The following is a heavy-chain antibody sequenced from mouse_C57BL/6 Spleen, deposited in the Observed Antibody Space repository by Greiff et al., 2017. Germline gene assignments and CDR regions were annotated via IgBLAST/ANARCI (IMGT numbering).Heavy chain of an antibody. J-gene: IGHJ2*01. Sequence: QVQLQQSGAELVRPGASVKLSCKASGYTFTDYYINWVKQRPGQGLEWIARIYPGSGNTYYNEKFKGKATLTAEKSSSTAYMQLSRLTSEDAAVXFCARGAYYGSKDYWGQGTTLTVS. V-gene: IGHV1-76*01. CDR1: GYTFTDYY. CDR3: ARGAYYGSKDY. D-gene: IGHD1-1*01. CDR2: IYPGSGNT.